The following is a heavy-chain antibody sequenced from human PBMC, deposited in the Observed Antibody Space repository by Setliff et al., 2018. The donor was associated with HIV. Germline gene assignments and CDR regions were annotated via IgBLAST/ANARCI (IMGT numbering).Heavy chain of an antibody. J-gene: IGHJ4*02. CDR2: GFHSGSP. D-gene: IGHD1-7*01. CDR3: ARAFGTKYYFDY. V-gene: IGHV4-38-2*01. CDR1: GYSISSGYY. Sequence: SETLSLTFAVSGYSISSGYYWGWIRQPPGKGLEWIGSGFHSGSPYYNPSLKSRVTISIDTSKNQFSLKLTSVTAADTAVYYCARAFGTKYYFDYWGQGTLVTVSS.